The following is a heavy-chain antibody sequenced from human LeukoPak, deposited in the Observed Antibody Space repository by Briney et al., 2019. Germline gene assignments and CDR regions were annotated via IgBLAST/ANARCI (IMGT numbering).Heavy chain of an antibody. V-gene: IGHV4-39*01. J-gene: IGHJ4*02. CDR3: ARYVVYGSAKYYFDY. D-gene: IGHD3-10*01. CDR2: INYSGST. Sequence: SETLSLTCTVSGGSISSRSYYWGWLRQPPGKGLEWIASINYSGSTYYNPSLKSRVTISVDTSENQFSLKLSSVTAADTAVYYCARYVVYGSAKYYFDYWGQGTLVTVSS. CDR1: GGSISSRSYY.